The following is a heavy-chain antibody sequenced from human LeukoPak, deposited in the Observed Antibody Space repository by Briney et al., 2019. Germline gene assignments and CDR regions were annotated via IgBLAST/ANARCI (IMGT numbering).Heavy chain of an antibody. Sequence: SETLSLTCTVSGGSISSYYWSWIRQPPGKGLEWIGYIYYSGSTNYNPSLKSRVTISVDTSKNQFSLKLSSVTAADTAVYYCARHKGVQNVLLWFGELGDAFDIWGLGTMVTVSS. CDR1: GGSISSYY. CDR3: ARHKGVQNVLLWFGELGDAFDI. D-gene: IGHD3-10*01. J-gene: IGHJ3*02. V-gene: IGHV4-59*08. CDR2: IYYSGST.